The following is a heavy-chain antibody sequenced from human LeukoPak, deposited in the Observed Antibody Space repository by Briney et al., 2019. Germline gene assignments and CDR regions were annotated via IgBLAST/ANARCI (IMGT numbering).Heavy chain of an antibody. D-gene: IGHD1-26*01. CDR1: GYIFTDYY. J-gene: IGHJ5*02. CDR3: AREESSTTISRGFWFDP. V-gene: IGHV1-2*02. Sequence: ASVKVSCKASGYIFTDYYIHWVRQAPGQGLEWMGWMNPNSGVTNYAQKFQGRVTMTRDTSISTAYMELSRLRSDDTAVYYCAREESSTTISRGFWFDPWGQGTLVTVSS. CDR2: MNPNSGVT.